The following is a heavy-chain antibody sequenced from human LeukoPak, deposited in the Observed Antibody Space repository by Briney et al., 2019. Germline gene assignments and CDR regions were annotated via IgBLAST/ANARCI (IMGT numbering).Heavy chain of an antibody. CDR2: IWYDGSNK. J-gene: IGHJ4*02. CDR1: GFTFSSYG. CDR3: ARDDSHYDYVWESYRYPLDY. V-gene: IGHV3-33*01. Sequence: QPGGSLRLSCAASGFTFSSYGMHWVRQAPGKGLEWVAVIWYDGSNKYYADSVKGRFTISRDNSKNTLYLQMNSLRAEDTAVYYCARDDSHYDYVWESYRYPLDYWGQGTLVTVSS. D-gene: IGHD3-16*02.